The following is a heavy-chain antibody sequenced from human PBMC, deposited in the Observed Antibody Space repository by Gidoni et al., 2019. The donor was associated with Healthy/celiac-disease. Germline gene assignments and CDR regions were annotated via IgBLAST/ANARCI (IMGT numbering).Heavy chain of an antibody. D-gene: IGHD1-26*01. CDR1: GFTFSSYS. V-gene: IGHV3-21*01. CDR2: MSSSSRYL. Sequence: EVQLVESGGGLVQRGGSLRLSCAASGFTFSSYSMNWVRQAPGKGLEWFSAMSSSSRYLYYADSVKGRFTISRDNAKNSLYLQMNSLRAEDTAVYYCARDKVDSGELLPYAFDIWGQGTMVTVSS. J-gene: IGHJ3*02. CDR3: ARDKVDSGELLPYAFDI.